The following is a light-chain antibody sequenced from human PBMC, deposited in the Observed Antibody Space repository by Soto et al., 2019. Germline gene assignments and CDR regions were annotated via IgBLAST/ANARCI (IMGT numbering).Light chain of an antibody. V-gene: IGKV3-20*01. J-gene: IGKJ1*01. Sequence: EIVLTQSPGTLSLSPGERATLSCRASQSVSSSYLAWYQQKPGQAPRLLIYGASSRATGIPDRFSGSGSGTDFTLTISRLEPEDFAVYYCQQHRSSPWTFGQGTKVDIK. CDR2: GAS. CDR1: QSVSSSY. CDR3: QQHRSSPWT.